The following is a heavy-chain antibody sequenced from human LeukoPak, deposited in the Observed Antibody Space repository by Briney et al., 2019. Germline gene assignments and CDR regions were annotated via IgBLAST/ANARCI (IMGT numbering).Heavy chain of an antibody. Sequence: SETLSLTCTVSGASIISGNYFWGWVRQAPGKRLEWIGSGHHSVITYYNPSVRSRVTISADTSKNQFSLKLTSVTAADSGLYFCARQYEYWGQGTLVTVSS. CDR3: ARQYEY. CDR2: GHHSVIT. J-gene: IGHJ4*02. V-gene: IGHV4-39*01. CDR1: GASIISGNYF.